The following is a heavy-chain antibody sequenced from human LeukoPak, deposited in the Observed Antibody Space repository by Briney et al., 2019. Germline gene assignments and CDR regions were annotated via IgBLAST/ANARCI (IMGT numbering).Heavy chain of an antibody. CDR1: GFTFSDYW. CDR3: ARDCGSTGCDY. J-gene: IGHJ4*02. Sequence: GGSLRLSCAASGFTFSDYWMHWVRQAPGKELVWVSRISNDGSTTTYADSVRGRFTISRDNAKNTLYLQMNSLRAEDTAVYYCARDCGSTGCDYWGQGTLVTVSS. CDR2: ISNDGSTT. D-gene: IGHD2-2*01. V-gene: IGHV3-74*01.